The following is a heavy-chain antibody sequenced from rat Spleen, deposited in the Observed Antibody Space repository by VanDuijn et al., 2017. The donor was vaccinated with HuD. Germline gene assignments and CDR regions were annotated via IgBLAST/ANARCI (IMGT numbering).Heavy chain of an antibody. V-gene: IGHV5-25*01. CDR2: ITTGGGNT. Sequence: EVQLVESGGGLVQPGRSMKLSCAASGFTFSNYYMAWVRQAPTKGLEWVASITTGGGNTYYRDSVKGRFIISRDNAKSTLYLQMDSLRSEETATYYCASPLGTGDYWGQGVMVTVSS. CDR3: ASPLGTGDY. CDR1: GFTFSNYY. J-gene: IGHJ2*01. D-gene: IGHD1-5*01.